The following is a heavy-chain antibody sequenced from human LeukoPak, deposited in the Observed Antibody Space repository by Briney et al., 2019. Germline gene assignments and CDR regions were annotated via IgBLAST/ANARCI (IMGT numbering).Heavy chain of an antibody. CDR1: GGTFSSYA. D-gene: IGHD3-10*01. CDR2: IIPIFGTA. J-gene: IGHJ6*03. CDR3: ARGVRFITMVRGVHYYYYYMDV. V-gene: IGHV1-69*13. Sequence: SVKVSCKASGGTFSSYAISWVRQAPGQGLEWMGGIIPIFGTANYAQKFQGRVTITADESTSTAYMELSSLRSEDTAVYYCARGVRFITMVRGVHYYYYYMDVWGKGTTVTISS.